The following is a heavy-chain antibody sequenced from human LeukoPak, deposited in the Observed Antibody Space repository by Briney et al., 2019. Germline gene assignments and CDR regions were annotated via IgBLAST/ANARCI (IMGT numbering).Heavy chain of an antibody. V-gene: IGHV3-9*01. J-gene: IGHJ5*02. CDR3: AKDTIPYSSSNNWFDP. D-gene: IGHD6-13*01. Sequence: GRSLRPSCAASGFTFDDYAMHWVRQAPGKGLEWVSGISWNSGSIGYADSVKGRFTISRDNAKNSLYLQMNSLRAEDTALYYCAKDTIPYSSSNNWFDPWGQGTLVTVSS. CDR1: GFTFDDYA. CDR2: ISWNSGSI.